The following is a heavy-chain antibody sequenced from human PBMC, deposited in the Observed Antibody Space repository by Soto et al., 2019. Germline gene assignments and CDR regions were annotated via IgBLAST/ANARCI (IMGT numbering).Heavy chain of an antibody. CDR2: IFWFSNKI. CDR3: AKASSGGVLRFLEWLPTSTNYYYGMDV. D-gene: IGHD3-3*01. Sequence: CRRRSCELSGFNFENSAMHWVRQAPGKGLEWVSGIFWFSNKIGYADSVRGRFTISRDNAKNSLYLQMNSLRAEDTALYYCAKASSGGVLRFLEWLPTSTNYYYGMDVWGQGTTVTSP. CDR1: GFNFENSA. V-gene: IGHV3-9*01. J-gene: IGHJ6*02.